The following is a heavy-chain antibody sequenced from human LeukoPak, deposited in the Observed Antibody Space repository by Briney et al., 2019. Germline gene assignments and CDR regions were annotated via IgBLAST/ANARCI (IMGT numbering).Heavy chain of an antibody. J-gene: IGHJ4*02. Sequence: GRSLRLSCAASGFTFSSYGMHWVRQAPGKGLEWVAVIWYDESNKYYADSVKGRFTISRDNSKNTLYLQMNSLRAEDTAVYYCARDIDSSSWYGLFDYWGQGTLVTVSS. D-gene: IGHD6-13*01. CDR1: GFTFSSYG. CDR2: IWYDESNK. CDR3: ARDIDSSSWYGLFDY. V-gene: IGHV3-33*01.